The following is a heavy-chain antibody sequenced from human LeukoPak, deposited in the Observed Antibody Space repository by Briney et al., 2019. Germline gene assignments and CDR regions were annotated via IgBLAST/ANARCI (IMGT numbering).Heavy chain of an antibody. CDR3: ARWGNDYSQFDS. V-gene: IGHV3-23*01. CDR1: GFTFSSYA. J-gene: IGHJ4*02. CDR2: VSGSGDNT. D-gene: IGHD4-11*01. Sequence: PGGSLRLSCAAPGFTFSSYAMSWVRQAPGKGLEWVSVVSGSGDNTNYADSVKGRFTISRDNSKNTLFLQMNSLRIEDTAVYFCARWGNDYSQFDSWGQGTLVTVS.